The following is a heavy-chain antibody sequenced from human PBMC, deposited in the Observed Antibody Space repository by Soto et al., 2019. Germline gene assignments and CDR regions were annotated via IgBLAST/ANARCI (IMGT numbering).Heavy chain of an antibody. CDR3: AKTFFTKWLLGY. CDR2: MSGSGGSI. D-gene: IGHD6-19*01. CDR1: GFTFSDYA. J-gene: IGHJ4*02. V-gene: IGHV3-23*01. Sequence: EVQLLESGGGLVQPGGSLRLSCAGSGFTFSDYAISWVRQAPGKGLEWVSAMSGSGGSIYYADFVKGRFTISRHNSKNTVYLQMSSLRGEDTAIYYCAKTFFTKWLLGYWGRGTLVTVSS.